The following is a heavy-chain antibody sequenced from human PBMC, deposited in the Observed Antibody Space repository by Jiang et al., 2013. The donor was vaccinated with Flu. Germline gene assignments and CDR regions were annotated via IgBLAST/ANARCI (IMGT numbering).Heavy chain of an antibody. CDR1: GYTFTSYA. CDR2: ISVYNGNT. D-gene: IGHD1-26*01. V-gene: IGHV1-18*01. J-gene: IGHJ5*02. CDR3: ARKGATDWLDP. Sequence: EVKKPGASVKVSCKASGYTFTSYAISWVRQAPGQGLEWMGWISVYNGNTKYAQNLQGRVTMTTDTSTSTAYMELRSLGSDDTAVYYCARKGATDWLDPWGQGTLVTVSS.